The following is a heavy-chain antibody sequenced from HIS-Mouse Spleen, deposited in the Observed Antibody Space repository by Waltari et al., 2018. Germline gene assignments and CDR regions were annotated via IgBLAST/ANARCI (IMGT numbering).Heavy chain of an antibody. D-gene: IGHD6-13*01. J-gene: IGHJ2*01. CDR3: AREIPYSSSWYDWYFDL. CDR2: IYYSGST. Sequence: QLQLQESGPGLVKPSETLSLTCNVPGGSIGSSIYYWGWIRQPPGKGLEWIGSIYYSGSTYYNPSLKSRVTISVDTSKNQFSLKLSSVTAADTAVYYCAREIPYSSSWYDWYFDLWGRGTLVTVSS. CDR1: GGSIGSSIYY. V-gene: IGHV4-39*07.